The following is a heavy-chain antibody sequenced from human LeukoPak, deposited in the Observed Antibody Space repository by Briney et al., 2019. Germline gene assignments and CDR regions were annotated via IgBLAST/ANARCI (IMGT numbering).Heavy chain of an antibody. V-gene: IGHV1-2*02. J-gene: IGHJ6*03. D-gene: IGHD2-2*01. CDR2: INPNSGGT. CDR1: GYTFTGYY. CDR3: AREGQLPIPNYHYYYMDV. Sequence: ASVKVSCKASGYTFTGYYMHWVRQAPGQGLEWMGWINPNSGGTNYAQKFQGRVTMTRDTSISTAYMELSRLRSDDTAVYYCAREGQLPIPNYHYYYMDVWGKGTTVTVSS.